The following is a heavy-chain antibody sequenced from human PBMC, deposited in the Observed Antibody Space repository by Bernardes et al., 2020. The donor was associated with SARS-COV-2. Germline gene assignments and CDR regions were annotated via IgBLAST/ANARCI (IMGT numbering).Heavy chain of an antibody. CDR2: ISATGGGT. CDR1: GFTFTNYA. J-gene: IGHJ6*02. V-gene: IGHV3-23*01. CDR3: AKEAYSGYLETYYFYYGMDV. D-gene: IGHD5-12*01. Sequence: GGSLRLSCAASGFTFTNYAMTWVRQAPGKGLEWVSSISATGGGTYYADSVQGRFTVSRDYSTNTLYLQMDSLRAEDTDIYYCAKEAYSGYLETYYFYYGMDVWGQGTTVTVSS.